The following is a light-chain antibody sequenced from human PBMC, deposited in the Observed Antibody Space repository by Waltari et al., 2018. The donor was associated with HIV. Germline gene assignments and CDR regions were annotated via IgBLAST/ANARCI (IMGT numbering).Light chain of an antibody. V-gene: IGLV3-25*03. CDR1: ELANQY. CDR3: QSAAISGTSVV. Sequence: SSDLTQAPSVYVSPGQTASITCSGHELANQYVHWYQEKAGQAPVLVIFRDRERPFGIPELSSGSRSGILATWTITVVLAEDEADYYCQSAAISGTSVVFGGGTKLTVL. J-gene: IGLJ2*01. CDR2: RDR.